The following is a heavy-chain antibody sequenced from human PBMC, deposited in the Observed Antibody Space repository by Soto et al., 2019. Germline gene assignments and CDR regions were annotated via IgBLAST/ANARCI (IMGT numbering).Heavy chain of an antibody. D-gene: IGHD1-1*01. J-gene: IGHJ6*02. CDR1: GGSISSGGYS. CDR2: IYHSGST. V-gene: IGHV4-30-2*01. CDR3: ARDGVGTKKRSYYYYGMDV. Sequence: PSETLSLTCAVSGGSISSGGYSWSWIRQPPGKGLEWIGYIYHSGSTYCNPSLKSRVTISVDRSKNQFSLKLSSVTAADTAVYYCARDGVGTKKRSYYYYGMDVWGQGTTVTVSS.